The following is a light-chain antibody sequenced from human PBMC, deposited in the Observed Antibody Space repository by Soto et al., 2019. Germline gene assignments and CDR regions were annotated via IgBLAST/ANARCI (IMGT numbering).Light chain of an antibody. J-gene: IGKJ2*01. CDR3: QQYDSYSAT. CDR2: RAS. CDR1: QDIGNW. Sequence: DIQMTQSPSILSASVGDRVTITCRASQDIGNWLAWYQQKAGKVPKLLIYRASTSESGVPSRFSGSGSGTEFTLTITSLQPEDFETYYCQQYDSYSATFGQGTKVDI. V-gene: IGKV1-5*03.